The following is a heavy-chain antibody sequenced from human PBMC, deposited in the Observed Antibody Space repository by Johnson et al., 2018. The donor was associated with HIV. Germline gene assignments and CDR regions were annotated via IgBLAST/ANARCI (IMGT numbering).Heavy chain of an antibody. Sequence: VQLVESGGGLVQPGGSLRLSCAASRFTFSSNDMHWVRQATGKGLEWVSTIGPGGDTYYPGSVKGRFTISREHAKNSLYLQMNSLRVGDTAVYDCAREPGYSSGPDAFDIWGQGTMVTVSS. V-gene: IGHV3-13*01. CDR3: AREPGYSSGPDAFDI. J-gene: IGHJ3*02. D-gene: IGHD6-19*01. CDR2: IGPGGDT. CDR1: RFTFSSND.